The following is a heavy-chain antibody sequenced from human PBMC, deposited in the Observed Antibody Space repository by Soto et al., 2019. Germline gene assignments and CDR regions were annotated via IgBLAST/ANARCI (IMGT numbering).Heavy chain of an antibody. Sequence: SETLSLTCTFSVVSISSSSYYCGWVRQPPWKGLEWIGSIYYSGSTYYNPSLKSRVTISVDTSKNQFSLKLSSVTAADTAVYYCARRETYYDFWRGYSTYYYYCMEVWGQGTTVTVSS. V-gene: IGHV4-39*01. D-gene: IGHD3-3*01. CDR2: IYYSGST. J-gene: IGHJ6*02. CDR1: VVSISSSSYY. CDR3: ARRETYYDFWRGYSTYYYYCMEV.